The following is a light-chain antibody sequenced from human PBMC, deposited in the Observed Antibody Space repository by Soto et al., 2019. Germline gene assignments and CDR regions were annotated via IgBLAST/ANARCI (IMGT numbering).Light chain of an antibody. J-gene: IGLJ3*02. CDR3: CSYAGDSSWV. CDR2: GVT. CDR1: SGDVGDYDF. Sequence: QSALTQPASVSGSPGQSITVSCTGTSGDVGDYDFVSWYQQHPGQAPKVIIYGVTKRPSGVSNRFSGSKSGNTASLTISGLQAEDEAEYYCCSYAGDSSWVFGGGTKVTVL. V-gene: IGLV2-23*02.